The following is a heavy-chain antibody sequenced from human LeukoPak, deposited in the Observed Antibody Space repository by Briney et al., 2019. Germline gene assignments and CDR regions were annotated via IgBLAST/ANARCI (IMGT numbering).Heavy chain of an antibody. J-gene: IGHJ4*02. CDR3: ARGKYCSGSSCYELYPSLDY. V-gene: IGHV4-59*01. CDR2: IYYSGST. Sequence: SETLSLTCTVSGGSISSSYWSWIRQPPGKGLEWIGYIYYSGSTNYNPSLKSRVTISVDTSKNQFSLKLSSVTAADTAVYYCARGKYCSGSSCYELYPSLDYWGQGTLVTVSS. CDR1: GGSISSSY. D-gene: IGHD2-15*01.